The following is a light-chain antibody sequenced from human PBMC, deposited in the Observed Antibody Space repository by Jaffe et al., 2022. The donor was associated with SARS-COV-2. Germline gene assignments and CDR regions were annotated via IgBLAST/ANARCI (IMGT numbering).Light chain of an antibody. CDR1: QSVRSAY. CDR3: QHYGTSSWT. V-gene: IGKV3-20*01. Sequence: EFVLTQSPGTLSLSPGERATLSCRASQSVRSAYLTWYRQKPGQAPRLLIYGASNRASGIPDRFSGSGSGTDFTLTISGLEPEDFAVYYCQHYGTSSWTFGQGTKVEV. CDR2: GAS. J-gene: IGKJ1*01.